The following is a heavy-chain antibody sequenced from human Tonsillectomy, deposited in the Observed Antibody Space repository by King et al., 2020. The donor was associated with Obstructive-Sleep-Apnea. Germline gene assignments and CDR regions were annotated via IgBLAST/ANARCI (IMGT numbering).Heavy chain of an antibody. CDR3: VRDSSPFDI. J-gene: IGHJ2*01. D-gene: IGHD2-2*01. CDR2: ISTYNGNT. Sequence: QLVQSGAEVKKPGASVKVSCKPSGYTFTSNGSSWVRQAPGQGLELMGWISTYNGNTNYAQKLQDRVTMTTDTSTRTAYMELRSLRSDDTAVYYCVRDSSPFDIWGRGTLVTVSS. CDR1: GYTFTSNG. V-gene: IGHV1-18*01.